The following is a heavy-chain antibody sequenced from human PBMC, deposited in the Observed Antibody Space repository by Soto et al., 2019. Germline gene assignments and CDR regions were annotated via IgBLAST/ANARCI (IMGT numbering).Heavy chain of an antibody. D-gene: IGHD6-19*01. V-gene: IGHV3-23*01. CDR3: AKVLEYSSGWYPVDYYGMDV. CDR1: GFTFSSYA. J-gene: IGHJ6*02. Sequence: GGSLRLSCAASGFTFSSYAMSWVRQAPGKGLEWVSAISGSGGSTYYADSVKGRFTISRDNSKNTLYLQMNSLRAEDTAVYYCAKVLEYSSGWYPVDYYGMDVWGQGTTVTVSS. CDR2: ISGSGGST.